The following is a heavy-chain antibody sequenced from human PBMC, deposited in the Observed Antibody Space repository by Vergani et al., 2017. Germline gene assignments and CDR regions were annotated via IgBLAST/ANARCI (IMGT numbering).Heavy chain of an antibody. CDR1: GFTLSTYA. CDR3: AKDLGMYSGSYRGLAFDI. CDR2: LTGGGGST. V-gene: IGHV3-23*01. Sequence: EVQLLESGGSLKQPGGSVRLSSAASGFTLSTYAMHWVRQAPGKGLEWVSALTGGGGSTYYADSFKGRFIISRDNSRDTLYLQMNNLRAEDTAVYYCAKDLGMYSGSYRGLAFDIWGQGTMVTVSS. D-gene: IGHD1-26*01. J-gene: IGHJ3*02.